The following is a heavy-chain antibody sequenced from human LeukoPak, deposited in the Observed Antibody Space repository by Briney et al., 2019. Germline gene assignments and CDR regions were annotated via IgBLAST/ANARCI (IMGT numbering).Heavy chain of an antibody. J-gene: IGHJ4*02. V-gene: IGHV3-7*01. CDR1: GFTFSSYR. D-gene: IGHD3-3*01. CDR2: IKKDGSEK. Sequence: PGGSLRLSCAASGFTFSSYRMSWVRQAPGKGLEWVANIKKDGSEKYYVDSVKGRFTISRDNAKTSLYLQMNSLRAEDTAVYYCAREVLGWEGMDYWGQGTLVTVSS. CDR3: AREVLGWEGMDY.